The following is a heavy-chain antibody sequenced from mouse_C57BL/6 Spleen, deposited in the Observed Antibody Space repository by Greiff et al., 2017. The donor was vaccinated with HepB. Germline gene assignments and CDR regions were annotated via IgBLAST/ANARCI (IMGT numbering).Heavy chain of an antibody. CDR3: ARESNSYFDY. V-gene: IGHV1-59*01. J-gene: IGHJ2*01. CDR2: IDPSDSYT. D-gene: IGHD4-1*02. CDR1: GYTFTSYW. Sequence: QLQQPGAELVRPGTSVKLSCKASGYTFTSYWMHWVKQRPGQGLEWIGVIDPSDSYTNYNQKFKGKATLTVDTSSSTAYMQLSSLTSEDSAVYYCARESNSYFDYWGQGTTLTVSS.